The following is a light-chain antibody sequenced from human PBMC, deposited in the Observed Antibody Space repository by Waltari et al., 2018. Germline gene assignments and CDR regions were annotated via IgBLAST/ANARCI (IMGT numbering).Light chain of an antibody. J-gene: IGKJ1*01. CDR2: GAS. V-gene: IGKV1-39*01. CDR3: QQTYSSPWT. Sequence: DIEMTQSPISLSVSVGDRITMTCRASHSISNYLIWYQHKPGKAPKCLIYGASTLQSGVPSRFSGSGSGTEFTLTISSLQPEDFATYFCQQTYSSPWTFGQGTKVEI. CDR1: HSISNY.